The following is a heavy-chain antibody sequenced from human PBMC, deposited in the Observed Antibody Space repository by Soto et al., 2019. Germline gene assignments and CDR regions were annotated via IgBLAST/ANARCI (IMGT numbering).Heavy chain of an antibody. V-gene: IGHV1-18*01. CDR3: ARDPTTVTTLRYYYMDV. D-gene: IGHD4-4*01. CDR2: ISAYNGNT. J-gene: IGHJ6*03. Sequence: GASVKVSCKASGYTFTSYVISWVRQAPGQGLEWMGWISAYNGNTNYAQKLQGRVTMTTDTSTSTAYMELRSLRSDDTAVYYCARDPTTVTTLRYYYMDVWGKGTTVTVSS. CDR1: GYTFTSYV.